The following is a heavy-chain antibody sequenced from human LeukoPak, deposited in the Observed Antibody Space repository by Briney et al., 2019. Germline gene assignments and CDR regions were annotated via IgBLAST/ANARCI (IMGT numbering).Heavy chain of an antibody. D-gene: IGHD6-19*01. J-gene: IGHJ4*02. Sequence: SETLSLTCTVSGGSISSYYWSWIRQPPGKGLEWIGYIYYSGSTNYNPSLKSRVTISVDTSKNQFSLKVNSVTATDTAVYYCARGYRASGWYFYFDYWGQGTLVTVSS. V-gene: IGHV4-59*12. CDR3: ARGYRASGWYFYFDY. CDR2: IYYSGST. CDR1: GGSISSYY.